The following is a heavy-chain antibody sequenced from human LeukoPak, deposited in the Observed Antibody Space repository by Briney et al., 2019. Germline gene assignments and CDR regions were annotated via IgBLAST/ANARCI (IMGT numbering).Heavy chain of an antibody. Sequence: GASVKVSCKASGGTFSSYAISWVRQAPGQGLEWMGGIIPIFGTANYAQKFQGRVTITADESTSTAYMELSSLRSEDTAVYYCARCRDSRGPSPIWSGELEYYFDYWGQGTLVTVSS. D-gene: IGHD3-10*01. CDR2: IIPIFGTA. CDR3: ARCRDSRGPSPIWSGELEYYFDY. CDR1: GGTFSSYA. J-gene: IGHJ4*02. V-gene: IGHV1-69*13.